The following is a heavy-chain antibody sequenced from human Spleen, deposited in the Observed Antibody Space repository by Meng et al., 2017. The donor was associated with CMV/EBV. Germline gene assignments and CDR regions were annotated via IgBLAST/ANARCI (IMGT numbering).Heavy chain of an antibody. D-gene: IGHD5-12*01. CDR2: INHSGST. Sequence: QVQLQQWGAGLLKPSETLSLTCAGYGGSFSGYYWSWIRQPPGKGLEWIGEINHSGSTNYNPSLKSRVTISVDTSKNQFSLKLSSVTAADTAVYYCARGGGYDNYFDYWGQGTLVTVSS. CDR3: ARGGGYDNYFDY. J-gene: IGHJ4*02. CDR1: GGSFSGYY. V-gene: IGHV4-34*01.